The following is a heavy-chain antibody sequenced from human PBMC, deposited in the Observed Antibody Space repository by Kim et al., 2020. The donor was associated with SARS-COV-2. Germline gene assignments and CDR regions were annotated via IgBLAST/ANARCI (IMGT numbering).Heavy chain of an antibody. CDR1: GFTFSNAW. V-gene: IGHV3-15*01. Sequence: GGSLRLSCAASGFTFSNAWMSWVRQAPGKGLEWVGRIKSKTDGGTTDYAAPVKGRFTISREDSKNTLYLKMNSLKTEDTAVYYCTTGYDYIWGSYRYSRELSQHWGQGTLVIVSS. D-gene: IGHD3-16*02. CDR2: IKSKTDGGTT. J-gene: IGHJ1*01. CDR3: TTGYDYIWGSYRYSRELSQH.